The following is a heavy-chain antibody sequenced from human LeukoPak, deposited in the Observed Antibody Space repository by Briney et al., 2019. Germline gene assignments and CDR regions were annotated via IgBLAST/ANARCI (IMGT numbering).Heavy chain of an antibody. CDR2: ISYDGSNK. CDR1: GFTFSSYA. V-gene: IGHV3-30-3*01. D-gene: IGHD3-22*01. CDR3: ARDYYYDSSGYYYEYYFDY. Sequence: PGGSLRLSCAASGFTFSSYAMHWVRPAPGKGLEWVAVISYDGSNKYYADSVKGRFTISRDNSKNTLYLQMNSLRAEDTAVYYCARDYYYDSSGYYYEYYFDYWGQGTLVTVSS. J-gene: IGHJ4*02.